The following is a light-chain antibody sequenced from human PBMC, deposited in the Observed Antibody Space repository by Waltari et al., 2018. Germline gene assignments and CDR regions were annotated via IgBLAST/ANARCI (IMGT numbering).Light chain of an antibody. Sequence: QSALAQPASVSGSPGQSVTIYCTGAGRDVGISNVVPWYQQHPGKAPKLMIYEAYKRPSGVSNRFSGSKSGNTASLTISGLQTDDEAEYYCCTYAGSSTWVFGGGTKLTVL. V-gene: IGLV2-23*01. J-gene: IGLJ3*02. CDR2: EAY. CDR1: GRDVGISNV. CDR3: CTYAGSSTWV.